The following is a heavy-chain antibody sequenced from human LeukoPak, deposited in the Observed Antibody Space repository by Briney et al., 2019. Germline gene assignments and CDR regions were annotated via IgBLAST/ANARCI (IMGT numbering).Heavy chain of an antibody. V-gene: IGHV3-23*01. Sequence: GGSLRLSCAASGFNFSRYAMRWVRQAPGKGLEWVSAISGSGGSTYYADSVKGRFTISRDNSKNTLYLQMNSLRAEDTAVYYCANPPLEPPFDYWGQGTPVTVSS. J-gene: IGHJ4*02. CDR3: ANPPLEPPFDY. D-gene: IGHD1-1*01. CDR2: ISGSGGST. CDR1: GFNFSRYA.